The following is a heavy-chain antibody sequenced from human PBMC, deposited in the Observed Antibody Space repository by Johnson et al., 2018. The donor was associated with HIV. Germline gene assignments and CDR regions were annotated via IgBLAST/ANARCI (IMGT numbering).Heavy chain of an antibody. CDR2: ISYDGINK. Sequence: VQVVESGGGVVQPGRSLRLSCAASGFTFSSYAMHWVRQAPGKGLEWVAIISYDGINKYYADSVKGRFTISRDTSNNTLYLQMNSLRAEDTAVYYCARVVQSEQDANYYDSSHYFDAFHIWGQGTLVTVSS. CDR3: ARVVQSEQDANYYDSSHYFDAFHI. J-gene: IGHJ3*02. D-gene: IGHD3-22*01. CDR1: GFTFSSYA. V-gene: IGHV3-30*04.